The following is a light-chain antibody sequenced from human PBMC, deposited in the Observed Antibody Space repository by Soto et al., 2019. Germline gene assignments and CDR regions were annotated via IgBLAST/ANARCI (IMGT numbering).Light chain of an antibody. CDR1: SSDVGGYNY. J-gene: IGLJ2*01. V-gene: IGLV2-14*01. CDR3: SSYTGSSTLV. Sequence: QSALTQPASVSGCPGQSITISCTGTSSDVGGYNYVSWYQQYPGKAPKLMIYDVSNRPSGVSNRFSGSKSGNTASLTISGLQAEDEADYYCSSYTGSSTLVFGGGTKLTVL. CDR2: DVS.